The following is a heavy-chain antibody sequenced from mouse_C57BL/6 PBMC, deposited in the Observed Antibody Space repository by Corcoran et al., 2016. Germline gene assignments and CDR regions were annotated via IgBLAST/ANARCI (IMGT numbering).Heavy chain of an antibody. D-gene: IGHD1-1*01. CDR2: INPNNGGT. Sequence: EVQLQQSGPELVEPGASVNISCNASGYTFTDYYMNWVKQSHGKSLEWIGDINPNNGGTSYNQKFKGKATLTVDKSSSTAYMELRSLTSEDSAVYYCERDYHGRRYFDVWGTGTTVTVS. V-gene: IGHV1-26*01. J-gene: IGHJ1*03. CDR3: ERDYHGRRYFDV. CDR1: GYTFTDYY.